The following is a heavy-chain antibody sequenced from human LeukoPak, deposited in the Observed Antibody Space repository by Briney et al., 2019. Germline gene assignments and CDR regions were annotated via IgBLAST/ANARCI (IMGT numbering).Heavy chain of an antibody. CDR1: GGSISSSSYY. Sequence: SETLSLTCTVSGGSISSSSYYWGWIRQPPGKGLEWIGSIYYSGSTNYNPSLKSRVTISVDTSKNQFSLKLSSVTAADTAVYYCARGRYTMVRGVIKALNWFDPWGQGTLVTVSS. V-gene: IGHV4-39*07. CDR2: IYYSGST. CDR3: ARGRYTMVRGVIKALNWFDP. D-gene: IGHD3-10*01. J-gene: IGHJ5*02.